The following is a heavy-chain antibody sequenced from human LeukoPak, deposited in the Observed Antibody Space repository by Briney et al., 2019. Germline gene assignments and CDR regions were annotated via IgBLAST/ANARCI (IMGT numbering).Heavy chain of an antibody. Sequence: ASVKVSCKASGYTFTYYFIHWVRQAPGQGLGWMGRINPNSGGTKLAQKFQGRVTMTTDMSIDTAYMDLSRLTSDDTAVYYCARGTANTVFEYWGQGTLVTVSS. V-gene: IGHV1-2*06. CDR2: INPNSGGT. CDR1: GYTFTYYF. J-gene: IGHJ4*02. CDR3: ARGTANTVFEY. D-gene: IGHD4-17*01.